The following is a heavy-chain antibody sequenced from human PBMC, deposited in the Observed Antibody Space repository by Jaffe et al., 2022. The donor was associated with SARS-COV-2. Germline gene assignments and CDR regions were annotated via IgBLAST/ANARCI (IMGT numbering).Heavy chain of an antibody. V-gene: IGHV3-23*04. CDR3: ARDRFSPNHCTSLHS. CDR2: ISGTGTNT. D-gene: IGHD2-8*01. CDR1: GFTFSSYA. J-gene: IGHJ4*02. Sequence: EVQLVESGGGLVQPGGSLRLSCAASGFTFSSYAMSWVRQAPGTGLEWVSTISGTGTNTYYADSVRGRFAISRDNSHNTLYLHMSSLRADDPAVYYCARDRFSPNHCTSLHSWGQGTLVTVSS.